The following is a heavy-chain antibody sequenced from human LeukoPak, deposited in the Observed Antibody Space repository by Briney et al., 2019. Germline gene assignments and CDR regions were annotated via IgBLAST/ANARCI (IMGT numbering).Heavy chain of an antibody. J-gene: IGHJ6*03. V-gene: IGHV4-4*07. CDR3: ARVTGSSSAYYYYYYYMDV. CDR1: GGSISIYY. Sequence: SETLSLTCTLSGGSISIYYWSWIRQPAGKALEWIGRIYTRGSNNYNPSLKSRVTMSVDHSKNQFSLKLSSVTAADTAVYYCARVTGSSSAYYYYYYYMDVWGKGTTVTVSS. D-gene: IGHD6-6*01. CDR2: IYTRGSN.